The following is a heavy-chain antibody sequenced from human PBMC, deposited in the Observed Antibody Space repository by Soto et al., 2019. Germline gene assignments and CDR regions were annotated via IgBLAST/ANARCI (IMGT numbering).Heavy chain of an antibody. J-gene: IGHJ4*02. CDR1: GFSFSRHG. Sequence: QVQLVESGGGVVQPGRSLRLTCAATGFSFSRHGMHWVRQAPGKGLEWLAVILNDGSVQECADSVKGRFTISRDNSKNTLYLQMNNLRAEDTSVYYCARDDDYPDNGLDYWGQGILVTVSS. CDR3: ARDDDYPDNGLDY. V-gene: IGHV3-33*01. D-gene: IGHD4-17*01. CDR2: ILNDGSVQ.